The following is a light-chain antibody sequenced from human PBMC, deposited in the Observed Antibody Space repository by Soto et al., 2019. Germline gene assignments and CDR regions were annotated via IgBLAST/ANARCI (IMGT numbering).Light chain of an antibody. CDR3: QTWGTGIHV. CDR2: LNSDGSH. Sequence: QPVLTQSPSASASLGASVNLTCTLSSGHSSYAIAWHQQQPEKGPRYLMKLNSDGSHSKGDGIPDRFSGSSSGAERYLIISXLXSXXEADYYCQTWGTGIHVFGTGTKLTVL. CDR1: SGHSSYA. V-gene: IGLV4-69*01. J-gene: IGLJ1*01.